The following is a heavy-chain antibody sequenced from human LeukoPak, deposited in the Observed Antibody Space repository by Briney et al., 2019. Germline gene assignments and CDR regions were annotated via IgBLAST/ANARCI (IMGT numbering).Heavy chain of an antibody. CDR1: GSGFTFSEFW. V-gene: IGHV3-7*01. Sequence: PGGSLRLSCVASGSGFTFSEFWMGWVRQAPGERLEWVANIKGDGSETYYVDSVKGRFTISRDNVKNSVYLQMNSLRADDTSMYRCAREAYCGGPSCFAVNYMDVWGKGTTVTVSS. J-gene: IGHJ6*03. CDR3: AREAYCGGPSCFAVNYMDV. D-gene: IGHD2-2*01. CDR2: IKGDGSET.